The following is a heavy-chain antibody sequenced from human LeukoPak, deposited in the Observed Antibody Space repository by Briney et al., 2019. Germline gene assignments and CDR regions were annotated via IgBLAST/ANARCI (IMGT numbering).Heavy chain of an antibody. CDR3: VRDLPCTGGSCYSTPDDY. Sequence: GGSLRLSCEASGFVFSDVWMTWVRQAPGKGLEWVANIKGDGSEGNYVDSVKGRFTVSRDNAKNSLYLQLSSLAAEDTAVYYCVRDLPCTGGSCYSTPDDYWGQGTLVTVSS. D-gene: IGHD2-15*01. V-gene: IGHV3-7*01. J-gene: IGHJ4*02. CDR1: GFVFSDVW. CDR2: IKGDGSEG.